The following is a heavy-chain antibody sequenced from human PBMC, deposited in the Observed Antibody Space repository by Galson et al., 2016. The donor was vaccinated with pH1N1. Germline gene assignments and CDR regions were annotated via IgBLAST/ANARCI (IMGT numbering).Heavy chain of an antibody. CDR2: INPIFRTA. V-gene: IGHV1-69*05. CDR1: GGTFSNYA. D-gene: IGHD3-22*01. CDR3: ARVKNFYGSSGYYYVFDY. J-gene: IGHJ4*02. Sequence: SVKVSCKASGGTFSNYAISWVRQAPGQGLEWMGGINPIFRTANYAQKFQGRVTITTDESTSTAYMELSSLRSEDTAVYYCARVKNFYGSSGYYYVFDYWCQGTLVTVSS.